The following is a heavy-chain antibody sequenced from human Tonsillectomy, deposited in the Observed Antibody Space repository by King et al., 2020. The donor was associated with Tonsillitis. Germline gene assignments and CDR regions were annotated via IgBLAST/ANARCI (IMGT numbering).Heavy chain of an antibody. CDR1: GGSISSYY. J-gene: IGHJ4*02. D-gene: IGHD4-17*01. CDR3: AREIDYGDPMPGY. CDR2: IYYSGST. V-gene: IGHV4-59*01. Sequence: LQLQESGPGLVKPSETLSLTCTVSGGSISSYYWSWLRQPPGKGLEWIGYIYYSGSTNYNPSLKSRVTISVDTSKNQFSLKLSSVTAADTAVYYCAREIDYGDPMPGYWGQGTLVTVS.